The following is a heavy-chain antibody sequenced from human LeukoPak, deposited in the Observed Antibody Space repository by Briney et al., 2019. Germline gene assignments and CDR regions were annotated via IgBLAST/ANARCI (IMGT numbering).Heavy chain of an antibody. V-gene: IGHV3-48*01. CDR1: GFTFSSYS. D-gene: IGHD6-13*01. CDR3: ARDPYSSSWYGYY. J-gene: IGHJ4*02. CDR2: ISSSSSTI. Sequence: GGSLRLSCAASGFTFSSYSMNWVRQAPGKGLEWVSYISSSSSTIYYADSVKGRFTISRDNAKNSLYLQMNSLRAEDTAVYYCARDPYSSSWYGYYWGQGTLVTVSS.